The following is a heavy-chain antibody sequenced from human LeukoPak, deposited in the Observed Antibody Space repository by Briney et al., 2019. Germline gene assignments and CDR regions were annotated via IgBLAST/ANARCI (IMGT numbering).Heavy chain of an antibody. V-gene: IGHV4-59*01. CDR1: GGSISSYY. Sequence: PSETLSLTCTVSGGSISSYYWSWIRQPPGKGLQWIGYIYYSGSTNYNPSLKSRVTISVDTSKNQFSLKLSSVTAADTAVYYCARSRGSGWGRTYYFDYWGQGTLVTVSS. D-gene: IGHD6-19*01. CDR3: ARSRGSGWGRTYYFDY. CDR2: IYYSGST. J-gene: IGHJ4*02.